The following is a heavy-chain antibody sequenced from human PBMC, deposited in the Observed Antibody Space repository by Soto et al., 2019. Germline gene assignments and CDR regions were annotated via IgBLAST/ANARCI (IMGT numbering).Heavy chain of an antibody. D-gene: IGHD3-10*01. CDR2: ISPHKGDT. J-gene: IGHJ4*02. Sequence: GASVKVSCKASGYTFSSYAMHWVRQAPGQRLEWMGWISPHKGDTYYAQRLQGRVTMTTDTSTSTAYMELRSLRSDDTAVYLCARDLDGSGSYFTNYWGQGTLVTVSS. CDR3: ARDLDGSGSYFTNY. V-gene: IGHV1-18*01. CDR1: GYTFSSYA.